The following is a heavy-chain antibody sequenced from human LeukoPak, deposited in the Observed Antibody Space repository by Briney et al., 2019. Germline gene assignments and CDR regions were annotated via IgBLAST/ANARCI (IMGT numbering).Heavy chain of an antibody. D-gene: IGHD3-22*01. J-gene: IGHJ4*02. CDR1: GGSISSYY. CDR2: IYTSGST. CDR3: ARERSYYDSSGYYRQFDY. Sequence: SETLSLTCIVSGGSISSYYWSWIRQPAGKGLEWIGRIYTSGSTNYNPSLKSRVTMSVDTSKNQFSLKLSSVTAADTAVYYCARERSYYDSSGYYRQFDYWGQGTLVTVSS. V-gene: IGHV4-4*07.